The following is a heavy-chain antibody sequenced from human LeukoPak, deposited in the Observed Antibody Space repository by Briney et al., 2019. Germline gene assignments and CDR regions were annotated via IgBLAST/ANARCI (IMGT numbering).Heavy chain of an antibody. CDR1: GYTFTSYY. V-gene: IGHV1-46*01. D-gene: IGHD3-3*01. CDR2: INPSGGST. CDR3: ARALGEVYDFWSGYYYGY. J-gene: IGHJ4*02. Sequence: GASVKVSCKASGYTFTSYYMHWVRQAPGQGLEWMGIINPSGGSTSYAQKFQGRVTMTRDMSTSTVYMELSSLRSEDTAVYYCARALGEVYDFWSGYYYGYWGQGTLVTVSS.